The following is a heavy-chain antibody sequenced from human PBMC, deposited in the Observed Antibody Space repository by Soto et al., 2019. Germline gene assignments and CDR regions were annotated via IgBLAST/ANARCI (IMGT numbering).Heavy chain of an antibody. CDR1: GFTISNYA. CDR3: ARSLGPSRHFSDH. CDR2: LSDRT. Sequence: EVQLLDSGGHLVQPGGSLRLSCAASGFTISNYAMSWVRQAPGKGLEWVSTLSDRTYYTDSVRGRFTISRDTSENTLYLQMNSLGVEDTAVYYCARSLGPSRHFSDHWGQGTLVTVSS. J-gene: IGHJ4*02. D-gene: IGHD3-16*01. V-gene: IGHV3-23*01.